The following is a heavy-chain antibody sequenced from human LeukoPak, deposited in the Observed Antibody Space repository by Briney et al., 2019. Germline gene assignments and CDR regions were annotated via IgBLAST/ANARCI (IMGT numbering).Heavy chain of an antibody. CDR1: GYTFTSYA. Sequence: ASVKVSCKASGYTFTSYAMNWVRQAPGQGLEWMGWINTNTGNPTYAQGFTGRFVFSLDTSVSTAYPQISSLKAEDTAVYYCARVSDYDFWSGYSQYNWFDPWGQGTLVTVSS. J-gene: IGHJ5*02. D-gene: IGHD3-3*01. CDR3: ARVSDYDFWSGYSQYNWFDP. CDR2: INTNTGNP. V-gene: IGHV7-4-1*02.